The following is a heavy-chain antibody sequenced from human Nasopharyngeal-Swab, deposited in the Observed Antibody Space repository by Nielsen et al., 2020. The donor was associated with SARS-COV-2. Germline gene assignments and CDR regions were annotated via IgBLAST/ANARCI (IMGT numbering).Heavy chain of an antibody. V-gene: IGHV3-13*05. D-gene: IGHD6-19*01. CDR2: IGTAGDP. J-gene: IGHJ4*02. Sequence: GGSLRLSCAAPGFTFSSYDMHWVRQATGKGLEWVSAIGTAGDPYYPGSVKGRFTISRENAKNSLYLQMNSLRAEDTAVYYCARETVAGTRPDYWGQGTLVTVSS. CDR3: ARETVAGTRPDY. CDR1: GFTFSSYD.